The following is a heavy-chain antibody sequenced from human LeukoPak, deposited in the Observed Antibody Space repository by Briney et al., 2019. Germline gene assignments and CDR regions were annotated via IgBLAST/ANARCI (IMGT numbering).Heavy chain of an antibody. CDR1: GFTFSSYA. CDR2: ISGSGGST. CDR3: AKDHSGSYKRDWFDP. J-gene: IGHJ5*02. Sequence: GGSLRLSCAASGFTFSSYAMSWVRQAPGKGLEWVSAISGSGGSTYYADSVKGRFTISRDNSKNTLYLQMNSLRAEDTAVYHCAKDHSGSYKRDWFDPWGQGTLVTVSS. V-gene: IGHV3-23*01. D-gene: IGHD1-26*01.